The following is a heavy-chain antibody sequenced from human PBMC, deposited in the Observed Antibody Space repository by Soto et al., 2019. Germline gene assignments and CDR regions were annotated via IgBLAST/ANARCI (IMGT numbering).Heavy chain of an antibody. CDR1: GYIFVNYG. D-gene: IGHD3-16*01. Sequence: QVQLVQSGDEVKKPGASVKVSCKASGYIFVNYGIAWVRQAPGQGLEWMGWISPYTGNTHSAAKIQGRLTMTTDTSTSTAYMDLGSLTSDDTAVYYCVMVDNYVTPTPQDVWGQGTTVTVSS. CDR2: ISPYTGNT. CDR3: VMVDNYVTPTPQDV. J-gene: IGHJ6*02. V-gene: IGHV1-18*01.